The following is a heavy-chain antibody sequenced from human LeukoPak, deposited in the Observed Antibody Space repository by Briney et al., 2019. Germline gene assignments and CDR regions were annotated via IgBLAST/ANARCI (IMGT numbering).Heavy chain of an antibody. J-gene: IGHJ4*02. V-gene: IGHV1-69*13. Sequence: SVKVSCKASGGTFSSYAISWVRQAPGQGLEWMGGIIPIFGSATYAQKFQGRVTIPADESTSTAYMELSSLRSEDTAVYYCASTDNWHDYFDYWGQGTLVTVSS. CDR1: GGTFSSYA. CDR2: IIPIFGSA. D-gene: IGHD1-20*01. CDR3: ASTDNWHDYFDY.